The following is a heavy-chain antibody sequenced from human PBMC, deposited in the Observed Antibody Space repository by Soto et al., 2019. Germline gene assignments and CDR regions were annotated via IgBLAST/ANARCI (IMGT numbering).Heavy chain of an antibody. Sequence: PSETLSLTCAVSGGSISSGGYSCNWIRQPPGKGLEWIGYIYHSGSTYYNPSLKSRVTISVDRSKNQFSLKLSSVTAADMAVYYCARGVTTVTTFDYWGQGTLVTVSS. CDR2: IYHSGST. V-gene: IGHV4-30-2*01. CDR1: GGSISSGGYS. CDR3: ARGVTTVTTFDY. J-gene: IGHJ4*02. D-gene: IGHD4-17*01.